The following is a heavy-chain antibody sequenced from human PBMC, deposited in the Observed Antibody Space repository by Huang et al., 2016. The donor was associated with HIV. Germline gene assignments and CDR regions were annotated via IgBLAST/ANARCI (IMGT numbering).Heavy chain of an antibody. J-gene: IGHJ3*02. Sequence: QIQLMQSGPELKQPGASVKVSCKASGYTFTSYGITWVRQAPGQGPEWMGLISASSGDTEYAQKFKGRVTLTTDTSTNIAYMELRSLRSDDTAKYYCARDPKYHRIGYYRQRRGIDIWGQGTMVIVSS. CDR3: ARDPKYHRIGYYRQRRGIDI. D-gene: IGHD3-22*01. CDR2: ISASSGDT. V-gene: IGHV1-18*01. CDR1: GYTFTSYG.